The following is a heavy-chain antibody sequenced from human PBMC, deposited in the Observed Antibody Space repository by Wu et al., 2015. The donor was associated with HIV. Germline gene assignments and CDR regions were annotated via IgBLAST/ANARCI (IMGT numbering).Heavy chain of an antibody. Sequence: QVQLVQSGPEVKKPGASVMVSCKASGYTFTDYYVYWVRQAPGQGLEWMGWINPNRGGTKYAQKFQGRVTMTRDTAVSTTYMELSSLTSDDTAVYYCARLQSLHGLYSNADYWGQGTLVTVSS. V-gene: IGHV1-2*02. CDR3: ARLQSLHGLYSNADY. J-gene: IGHJ4*02. D-gene: IGHD1-1*01. CDR1: GYTFTDYY. CDR2: INPNRGGT.